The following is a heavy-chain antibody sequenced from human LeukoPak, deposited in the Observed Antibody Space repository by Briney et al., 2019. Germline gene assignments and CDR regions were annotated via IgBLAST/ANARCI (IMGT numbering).Heavy chain of an antibody. D-gene: IGHD1-26*01. CDR2: INPNSGGT. Sequence: ASVKVSCKASGYTFTSYGISWVRQAPGQGLEWMGWINPNSGGTDYAQKFQGRVTMTRDTSISTAYMELSRLTSDDTAVYYCARDTAVGIPGYWGQGTLVTVSS. V-gene: IGHV1-2*02. J-gene: IGHJ4*02. CDR1: GYTFTSYG. CDR3: ARDTAVGIPGY.